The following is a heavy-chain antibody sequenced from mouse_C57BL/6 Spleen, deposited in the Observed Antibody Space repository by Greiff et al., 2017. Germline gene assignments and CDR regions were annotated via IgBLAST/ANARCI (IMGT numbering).Heavy chain of an antibody. V-gene: IGHV5-6*01. J-gene: IGHJ3*01. Sequence: EVQRVESGGDLVKPGGSLKLSCAASGFTFSSYGMSWVRQTPDKRLEWVATISSGGSYTYYPDSVKGRFTISRDNAKNTLYLQMSSLKSEDTAMYYCARHETAQAEAYWGQGTLVTVSA. CDR2: ISSGGSYT. CDR1: GFTFSSYG. CDR3: ARHETAQAEAY. D-gene: IGHD3-2*02.